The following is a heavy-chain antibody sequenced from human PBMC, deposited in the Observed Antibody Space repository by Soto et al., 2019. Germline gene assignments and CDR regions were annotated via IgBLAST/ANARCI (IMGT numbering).Heavy chain of an antibody. J-gene: IGHJ6*02. V-gene: IGHV1-2*04. D-gene: IGHD1-26*01. CDR1: GYTFTVYY. CDR2: INPNSGGT. CDR3: ARERNVVGADYGMDV. Sequence: ASVKVSCKASGYTFTVYYMHWVRQAPGQGLEWMGWINPNSGGTNYAQKFQGWVTMTRDTSISTAYMELSRLRSDDTAVYYCARERNVVGADYGMDVWGQGTTVTVSS.